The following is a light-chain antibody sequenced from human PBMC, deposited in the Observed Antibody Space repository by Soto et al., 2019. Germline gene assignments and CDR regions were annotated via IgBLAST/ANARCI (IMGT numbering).Light chain of an antibody. J-gene: IGKJ5*01. CDR1: QSVTSTY. CDR2: GAS. V-gene: IGKV3-20*01. CDR3: QQYVSPPIT. Sequence: EIVLTQSRGTLSLSPGERATLSCRASQSVTSTYLGLYQQKPGQAPSLLIYGASSRATGIPDRFSGSGSGTDFTLTISRLEPEDFAVYYCQQYVSPPITFGQGTRLEI.